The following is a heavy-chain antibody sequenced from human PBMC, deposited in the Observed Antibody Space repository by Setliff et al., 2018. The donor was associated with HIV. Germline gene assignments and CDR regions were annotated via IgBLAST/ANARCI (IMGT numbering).Heavy chain of an antibody. CDR3: ARVEGVDFWSGYSPFNY. CDR1: GFTFSSYW. J-gene: IGHJ4*02. D-gene: IGHD3-3*01. CDR2: IKQDGSER. Sequence: GGSLRLSCAASGFTFSSYWMTWVRQAPGKGLEWVANIKQDGSERYYVDSVRGRFIISRDNAKKSLYLQMNSLRAEDTAVYYCARVEGVDFWSGYSPFNYWGQGTLVT. V-gene: IGHV3-7*01.